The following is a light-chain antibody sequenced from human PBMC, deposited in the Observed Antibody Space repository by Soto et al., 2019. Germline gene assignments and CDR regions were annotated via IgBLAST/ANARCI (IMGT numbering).Light chain of an antibody. V-gene: IGLV2-14*01. CDR1: SSDVGGYNY. CDR3: SSYTSTNTVV. CDR2: EVT. J-gene: IGLJ2*01. Sequence: QSALTQPASVSGSPGQSITISCSGTSSDVGGYNYVSWYQHHPGTAPKLMIYEVTYRPSGVSNRFSGFKSGNTASLTISGLQAEDEADYYCSSYTSTNTVVFGGGTQLTVL.